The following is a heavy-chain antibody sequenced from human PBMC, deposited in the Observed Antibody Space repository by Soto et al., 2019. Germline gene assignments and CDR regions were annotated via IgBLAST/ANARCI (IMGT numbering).Heavy chain of an antibody. CDR2: INYSGST. D-gene: IGHD5-12*01. CDR3: ARGPKQRVPVVATRYFDY. CDR1: GGSISSYY. Sequence: SETLSLTCPVSGGSISSYYWSWIRQPPGKGLEWIGYINYSGSTNYNPSLKSRVTISVDTSKNQFSLKLSSVTAADTAVYYCARGPKQRVPVVATRYFDYWGQGTLVTVSS. V-gene: IGHV4-59*12. J-gene: IGHJ4*02.